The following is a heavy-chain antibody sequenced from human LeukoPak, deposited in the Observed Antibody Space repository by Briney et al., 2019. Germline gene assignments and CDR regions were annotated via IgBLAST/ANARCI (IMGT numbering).Heavy chain of an antibody. CDR1: GYTFTGYY. J-gene: IGHJ4*02. D-gene: IGHD1-26*01. CDR3: ARGTVGATKEAGY. V-gene: IGHV1-2*02. Sequence: ASVKVSCKASGYTFTGYYMHWVRQAPGQGLEWMGWINPNSGGTNYAQKFQGRVTMTRDTSISTAYMELSRLRSDDTAVYYCARGTVGATKEAGYWGQGTLVTVSS. CDR2: INPNSGGT.